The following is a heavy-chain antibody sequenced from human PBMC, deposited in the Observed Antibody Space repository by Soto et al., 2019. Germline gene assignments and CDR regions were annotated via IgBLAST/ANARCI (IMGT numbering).Heavy chain of an antibody. V-gene: IGHV4-39*01. CDR2: IYYSGST. CDR1: GGSISSSSYY. D-gene: IGHD3-10*01. Sequence: SETLSLTCTVSGGSISSSSYYWGWIRQPPGKGLEWIGSIYYSGSTYYNPSLKSRVTISVDTSKNQFSLKLSSVTAADTAVYYCARYLWFGEGGWFDPWGQGTLVTVSS. CDR3: ARYLWFGEGGWFDP. J-gene: IGHJ5*02.